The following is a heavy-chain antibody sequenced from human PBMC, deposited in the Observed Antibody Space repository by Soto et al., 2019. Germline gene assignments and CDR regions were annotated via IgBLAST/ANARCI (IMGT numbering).Heavy chain of an antibody. Sequence: EVQLLESGGGLVQPGGSLRLSCAASRFTFSSYVMSWVRQGPGKGLVWVAIISAGGGSTYYADSVKGRFTISRDNSKNTLYLQMNSLRVEDSAVYYCAKVNDFWSARKKGWFDPWGQGTLVTVSS. CDR1: RFTFSSYV. CDR2: ISAGGGST. D-gene: IGHD3-3*01. J-gene: IGHJ5*02. V-gene: IGHV3-23*01. CDR3: AKVNDFWSARKKGWFDP.